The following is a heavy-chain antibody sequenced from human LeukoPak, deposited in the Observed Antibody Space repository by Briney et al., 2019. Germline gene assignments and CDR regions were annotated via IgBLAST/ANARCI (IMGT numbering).Heavy chain of an antibody. V-gene: IGHV1-58*01. CDR1: GFTFRTSA. D-gene: IGHD3-22*01. CDR2: IVVGSGNT. J-gene: IGHJ5*02. CDR3: AAQVDYHDSTVWDP. Sequence: ASVKVSCKASGFTFRTSAVQWVRQARGQRLEWIGWIVVGSGNTNYAQKFQERVTISRDMSTSTAYMELSSLRSEDAAVYYCAAQVDYHDSTVWDPWGQGTLVIVSS.